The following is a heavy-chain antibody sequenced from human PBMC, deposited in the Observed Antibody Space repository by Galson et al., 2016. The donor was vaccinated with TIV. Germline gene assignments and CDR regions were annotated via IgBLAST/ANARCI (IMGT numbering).Heavy chain of an antibody. D-gene: IGHD1-1*01. V-gene: IGHV4-34*01. J-gene: IGHJ4*02. CDR3: PRYSNDEGDAYGFAY. Sequence: SETLSLTCAVYGGSLSGYYWSWIRQSPGKGLEWIGEINHRGITNYNPSLKSRVAISVDTSKNQFSLKVRSVTAADTAVYYCPRYSNDEGDAYGFAYWGQGTLVTVSS. CDR2: INHRGIT. CDR1: GGSLSGYY.